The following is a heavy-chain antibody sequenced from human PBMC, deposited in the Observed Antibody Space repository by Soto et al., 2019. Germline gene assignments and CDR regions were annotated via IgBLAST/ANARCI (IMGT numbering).Heavy chain of an antibody. V-gene: IGHV4-59*01. Sequence: SETLSLTCTVSGGSISSYYWSWIRQPPGKGLEWIGYIYYSGSTNYNPSLKSRVTISVDTSKNQFSLRLSSVTAADTAVYYCARDWARGYSYGLPGNREKRWFDPWGQGTLVTVSS. CDR3: ARDWARGYSYGLPGNREKRWFDP. CDR1: GGSISSYY. J-gene: IGHJ5*02. D-gene: IGHD5-18*01. CDR2: IYYSGST.